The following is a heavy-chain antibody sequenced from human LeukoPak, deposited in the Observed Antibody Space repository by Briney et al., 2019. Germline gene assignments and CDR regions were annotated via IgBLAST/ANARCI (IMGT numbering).Heavy chain of an antibody. D-gene: IGHD4-17*01. CDR3: AKDLAPYDYGDHALDY. Sequence: PGGSLRLSCAASGFTFSSYWMSWVRQAPGKGLEWVANIKQEGSEKYYVDSVKGRFTISRDNAKNSLYLQMNSLRAEDTAVYYCAKDLAPYDYGDHALDYWGQGTLVTVSS. J-gene: IGHJ4*02. V-gene: IGHV3-7*01. CDR2: IKQEGSEK. CDR1: GFTFSSYW.